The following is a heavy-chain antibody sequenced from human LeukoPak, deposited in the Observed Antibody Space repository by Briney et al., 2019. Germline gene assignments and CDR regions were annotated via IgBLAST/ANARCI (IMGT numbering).Heavy chain of an antibody. CDR1: GFTFSSYT. V-gene: IGHV3-21*01. J-gene: IGHJ4*02. CDR3: ARALTTLTYEGY. Sequence: RPGGSLRLSCAASGFTFSSYTMHWIRQAPGKGLEWVSSISGSNSYIFYADSVKGRFTVSRDNAKDSLNLQMNSLRAEDTAVYYCARALTTLTYEGYWGQGTLVTVSS. D-gene: IGHD1-1*01. CDR2: ISGSNSYI.